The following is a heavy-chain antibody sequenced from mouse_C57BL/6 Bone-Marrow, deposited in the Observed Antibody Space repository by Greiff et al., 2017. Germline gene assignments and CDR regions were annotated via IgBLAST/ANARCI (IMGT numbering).Heavy chain of an antibody. CDR2: IYPTDGST. Sequence: VKVVQSGPELVKPGASVQLSCKASGYTFTSYDINWVKQRPGHGLEWIGWIYPTDGSTKYNQKFKGKATLTVDTSSSTAYMELDNLTSEHSAVXFWARAGYYGEYWGQGTTLTVSS. CDR3: ARAGYYGEY. D-gene: IGHD1-1*01. J-gene: IGHJ2*01. CDR1: GYTFTSYD. V-gene: IGHV1-85*01.